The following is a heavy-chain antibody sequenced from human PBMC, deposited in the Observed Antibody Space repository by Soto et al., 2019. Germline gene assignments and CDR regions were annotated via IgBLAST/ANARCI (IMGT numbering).Heavy chain of an antibody. CDR1: GFTFSSYW. D-gene: IGHD3-3*01. Sequence: EVQLVESGGGLVQPGGSLRLSCAASGFTFSSYWMHWVRQAPGKGLVWVSRINSDGSSTSYADSVKGRFTISRDNAKNTLYLQMNSLRAEDTAVYYCARVRLHYDFWSGSDAFDIWGQGTMVTVSS. CDR3: ARVRLHYDFWSGSDAFDI. J-gene: IGHJ3*02. V-gene: IGHV3-74*01. CDR2: INSDGSST.